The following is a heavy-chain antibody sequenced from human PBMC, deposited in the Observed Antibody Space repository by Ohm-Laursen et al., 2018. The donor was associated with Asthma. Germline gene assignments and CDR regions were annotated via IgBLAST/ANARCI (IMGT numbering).Heavy chain of an antibody. J-gene: IGHJ4*02. CDR3: ARIYCSSTSCYSDY. V-gene: IGHV7-4-1*02. CDR1: GYTFTSYA. D-gene: IGHD2-2*01. Sequence: GASVKVSCKASGYTFTSYAMNWVRQAPGQGLEWMGWINTNTGNPTYAQGFTGRFVFSLDTSVSTAYLQISSLKAEDTAVYYCARIYCSSTSCYSDYWGQGTLVTVSS. CDR2: INTNTGNP.